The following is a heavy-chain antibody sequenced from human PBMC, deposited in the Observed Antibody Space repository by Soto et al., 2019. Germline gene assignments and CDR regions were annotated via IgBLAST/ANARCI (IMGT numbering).Heavy chain of an antibody. CDR3: ANDRRAMITKPPYGMDV. Sequence: PGGSLRLSCAASGFTFSSYGMHWVRQAPGRGLEWVAVISYDGSNKYYADSVKGRFTISRDNSKNTLYLQMNSLRAEDTAVYYCANDRRAMITKPPYGMDVWGQGTKVTVSS. J-gene: IGHJ6*02. CDR1: GFTFSSYG. CDR2: ISYDGSNK. D-gene: IGHD3-16*01. V-gene: IGHV3-30*18.